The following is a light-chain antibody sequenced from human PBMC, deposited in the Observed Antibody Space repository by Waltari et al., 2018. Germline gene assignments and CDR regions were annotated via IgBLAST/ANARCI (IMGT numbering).Light chain of an antibody. CDR3: QQSYSTPPST. V-gene: IGKV1-39*01. Sequence: DIQMTQSPSSLSASVGDRVTITCRASQSISSYLNWYQQKPGKAPKLLIYAASSLQSGVPSRFSGIGSGTDFTLTISSLQPEDFATYYCQQSYSTPPSTFGQGTRLEIK. J-gene: IGKJ5*01. CDR2: AAS. CDR1: QSISSY.